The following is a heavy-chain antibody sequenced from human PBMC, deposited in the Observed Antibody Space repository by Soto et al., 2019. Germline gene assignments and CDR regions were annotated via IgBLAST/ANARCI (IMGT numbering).Heavy chain of an antibody. D-gene: IGHD3-10*01. J-gene: IGHJ3*02. CDR3: ARGSYYYGSGEPFDI. CDR1: GGTFSSYT. Sequence: ASVTVSCKASGGTFSSYTISWVRQAPGQGLEWMGWINPNSGGTNYAQKFQGWVTMTRDTSIGTAYMELSRLRSDDTAVYYCARGSYYYGSGEPFDIWGQGTMVTVSS. CDR2: INPNSGGT. V-gene: IGHV1-2*04.